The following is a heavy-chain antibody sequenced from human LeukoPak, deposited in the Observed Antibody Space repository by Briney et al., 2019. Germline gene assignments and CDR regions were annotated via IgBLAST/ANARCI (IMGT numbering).Heavy chain of an antibody. CDR2: IIPIFGTA. V-gene: IGHV1-69*13. J-gene: IGHJ4*02. Sequence: GASVKVSCKASGGTFSSYAISWVRQAPGQGLEWMGGIIPIFGTANYAQKFQGRVTITAGESTSTAYMELSSLRSEDTAVYYCARDPRGTIFPLWGQGTLVTVSS. D-gene: IGHD3-3*01. CDR3: ARDPRGTIFPL. CDR1: GGTFSSYA.